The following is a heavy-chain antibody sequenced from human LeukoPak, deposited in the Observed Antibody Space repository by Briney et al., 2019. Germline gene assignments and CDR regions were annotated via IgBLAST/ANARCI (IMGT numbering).Heavy chain of an antibody. J-gene: IGHJ4*02. Sequence: PGGSLRLSCAASEFSFSNYAMTWVRQAPGKGMEWVANIKEDGSERYYADSVKGRFTISRDNAKNSLYLQMNSLRAEDMAVYYCSRSLDYLGQGALVTVSS. CDR3: SRSLDY. CDR1: EFSFSNYA. V-gene: IGHV3-7*01. CDR2: IKEDGSER.